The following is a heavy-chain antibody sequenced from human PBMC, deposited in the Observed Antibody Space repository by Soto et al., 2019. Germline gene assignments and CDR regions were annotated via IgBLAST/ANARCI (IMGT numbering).Heavy chain of an antibody. CDR2: IYHSGST. D-gene: IGHD2-2*01. Sequence: KPSETLSLTCAVSGYSISSGYYWGWIRQPPGKGLEWIGSIYHSGSTYYNPSLKSRVTISVDTSKNQFSLKLSSVTAADTAVYYCARGGSTSWTAGFYYGMDVWGQGTTVTVSS. V-gene: IGHV4-38-2*01. CDR1: GYSISSGYY. J-gene: IGHJ6*02. CDR3: ARGGSTSWTAGFYYGMDV.